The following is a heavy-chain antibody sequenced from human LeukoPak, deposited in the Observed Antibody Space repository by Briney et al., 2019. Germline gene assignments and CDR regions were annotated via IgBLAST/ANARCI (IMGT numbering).Heavy chain of an antibody. Sequence: SVTVSFKASGGTFISYAISWVRQAPGQGLEWMGRIIPIFGIANYAQKFQGRVTITADKSTSTAYMELSSLRSEDTAVYYCAIGYCTNGVCPPYDSREKYYFDYWGQGTLVTVSS. CDR3: AIGYCTNGVCPPYDSREKYYFDY. CDR2: IIPIFGIA. D-gene: IGHD2-8*01. V-gene: IGHV1-69*10. J-gene: IGHJ4*02. CDR1: GGTFISYA.